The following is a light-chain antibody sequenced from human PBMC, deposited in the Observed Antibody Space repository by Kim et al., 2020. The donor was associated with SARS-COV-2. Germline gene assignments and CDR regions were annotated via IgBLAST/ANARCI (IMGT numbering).Light chain of an antibody. CDR3: QAWDSSTAV. CDR2: QDS. V-gene: IGLV3-1*01. Sequence: SVSPGQTPTITCSGDKLGDKYACWYQQKPGQSPVLVLYQDSKRPSGIPERFSGSNSGNTATLTISGTQAMDEADYYCQAWDSSTAVFGGGTKLTVL. CDR1: KLGDKY. J-gene: IGLJ2*01.